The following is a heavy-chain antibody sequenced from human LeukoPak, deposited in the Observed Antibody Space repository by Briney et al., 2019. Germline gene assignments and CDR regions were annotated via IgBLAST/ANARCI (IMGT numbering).Heavy chain of an antibody. Sequence: SETLSLTCTVSGYSISSGYYWGWIRQPPGKGLEWIGSIYHSGSTYYNPSLKSRVTISLDTSKNQFSLKLSSVTAADTAVYYCARGTPQYRSSTSCYGGIDYWGQGTLVTVSS. D-gene: IGHD2-2*01. CDR3: ARGTPQYRSSTSCYGGIDY. CDR2: IYHSGST. J-gene: IGHJ4*02. V-gene: IGHV4-38-2*02. CDR1: GYSISSGYY.